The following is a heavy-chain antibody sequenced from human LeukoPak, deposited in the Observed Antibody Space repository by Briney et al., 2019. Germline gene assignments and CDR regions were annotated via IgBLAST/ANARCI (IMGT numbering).Heavy chain of an antibody. J-gene: IGHJ4*02. CDR3: ERDIHYSTFDY. D-gene: IGHD4-11*01. CDR2: IISSSSYI. V-gene: IGHV3-21*01. CDR1: GFTFSSYS. Sequence: GGSLTLSCAASGFTFSSYSMNWVRQAPGKGLEWVSSIISSSSYIYYADSVKGRFTISRDNAKNSLYLQMNSLRAEDTAVYYCERDIHYSTFDYWGQGTLVTVSS.